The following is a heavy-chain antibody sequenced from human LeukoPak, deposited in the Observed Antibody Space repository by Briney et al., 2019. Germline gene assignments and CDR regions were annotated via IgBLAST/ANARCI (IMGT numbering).Heavy chain of an antibody. D-gene: IGHD3-10*01. Sequence: ASVKVSCKVSGYTLTELSMHWVRQAPGKGLEWMGGFDPVDGETIYAQKFQGRVTMTEDTSTDTAYMELSSLRSEDTAVYYCATLWFGRNWHYYYYGMDVWGQGTTVTVSS. J-gene: IGHJ6*02. CDR3: ATLWFGRNWHYYYYGMDV. V-gene: IGHV1-24*01. CDR1: GYTLTELS. CDR2: FDPVDGET.